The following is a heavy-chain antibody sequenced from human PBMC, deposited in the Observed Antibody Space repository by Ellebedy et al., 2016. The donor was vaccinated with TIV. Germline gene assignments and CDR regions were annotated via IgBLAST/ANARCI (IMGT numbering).Heavy chain of an antibody. Sequence: GESLKISXVASGFTFSSYAMTWVRQAPGKGLEWVSGISGSGDTTYYADSVKGRFTISRDNSKNTLYLQMNSLRDEDTAVYYCAKDIPSVRVVYESSGYYRWGQGTLVTVSS. D-gene: IGHD3-22*01. CDR2: ISGSGDTT. J-gene: IGHJ4*02. CDR1: GFTFSSYA. CDR3: AKDIPSVRVVYESSGYYR. V-gene: IGHV3-23*01.